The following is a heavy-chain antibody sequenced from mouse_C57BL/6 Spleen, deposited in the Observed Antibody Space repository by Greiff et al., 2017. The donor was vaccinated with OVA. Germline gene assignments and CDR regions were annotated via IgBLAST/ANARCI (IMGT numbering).Heavy chain of an antibody. CDR2: ISSGSSTI. V-gene: IGHV5-17*01. J-gene: IGHJ2*01. D-gene: IGHD1-1*01. CDR1: GFTLSDYG. CDR3: ARPHYAYFDY. Sequence: EVKLVESGGGLVKPGGSLKLSCAASGFTLSDYGMHWVRQAPEKGLEWVAYISSGSSTIYYADTVKGRFTISRDNAKNTLFLQMTSLRSEDTAMYYCARPHYAYFDYWGQGTTLTVSS.